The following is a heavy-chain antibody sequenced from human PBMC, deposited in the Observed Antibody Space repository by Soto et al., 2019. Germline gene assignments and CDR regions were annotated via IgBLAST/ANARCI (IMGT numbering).Heavy chain of an antibody. V-gene: IGHV1-18*01. CDR3: VGGGGWLQTD. Sequence: GASVKVSCKASGYTFTSYGISWVRQAPGQGLEWMGWISAYNGNTNYAQKLQGRVTMTTDTSTSTAYMELRSLSVEDTALYYCVGGGGWLQTDWGQGTQVTVSS. CDR1: GYTFTSYG. D-gene: IGHD6-19*01. J-gene: IGHJ4*02. CDR2: ISAYNGNT.